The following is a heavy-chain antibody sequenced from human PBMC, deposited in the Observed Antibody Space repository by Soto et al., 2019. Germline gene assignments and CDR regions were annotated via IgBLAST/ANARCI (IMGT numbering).Heavy chain of an antibody. V-gene: IGHV3-30-3*01. Sequence: SLRLSCAASVFTFTSYTMHWVRQAPGKGLEWVAVVSYDETTVSYADSVKGRFIISRDISKNTLYLQMNSLRAEDTAVYFCARDFDYWGQGTLVTV. CDR2: VSYDETTV. CDR3: ARDFDY. J-gene: IGHJ4*02. CDR1: VFTFTSYT.